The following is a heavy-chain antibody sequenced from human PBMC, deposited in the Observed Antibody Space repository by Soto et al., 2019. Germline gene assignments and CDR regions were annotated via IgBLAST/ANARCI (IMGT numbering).Heavy chain of an antibody. CDR1: GYTFTSYA. J-gene: IGHJ6*03. CDR2: MNPNSGNT. CDR3: ARVYSGYGSATYYYYMDV. Sequence: GASVKVSCKASGYTFTSYAMHWVRQATGQGLEWMGWMNPNSGNTGYAQKFQGRVTMTRNTSISTAYMELSSLRSEDTAVYYCARVYSGYGSATYYYYMDVWGKGTTVTVSS. V-gene: IGHV1-8*02. D-gene: IGHD5-12*01.